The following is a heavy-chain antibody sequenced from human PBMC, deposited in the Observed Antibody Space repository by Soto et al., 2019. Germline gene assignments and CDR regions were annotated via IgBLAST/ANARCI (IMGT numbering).Heavy chain of an antibody. Sequence: PSETQSLTCAVSGGSIISSNWWSWVRQPPGKGLEWIGEIYHSGSTNYNPSLKSRVTISVDKSKNQFSLKLSSVTAADTAVYYCARVSGSYYYGMDVWGQGTTVTVSS. CDR1: GGSIISSNW. V-gene: IGHV4-4*02. CDR3: ARVSGSYYYGMDV. CDR2: IYHSGST. J-gene: IGHJ6*02. D-gene: IGHD1-26*01.